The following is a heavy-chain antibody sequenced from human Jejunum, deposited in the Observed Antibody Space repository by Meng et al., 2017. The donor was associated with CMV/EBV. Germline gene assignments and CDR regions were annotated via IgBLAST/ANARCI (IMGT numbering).Heavy chain of an antibody. Sequence: AASGFTFSTYGMNWVRQAPGKGLDWVSYISSSSNYIYYADSVKGRFTISRDNAKNSLHLQMNSLRAEDTALYYCVRDIVVSDAFDIWGQGTMVTVSS. V-gene: IGHV3-21*01. D-gene: IGHD3-22*01. CDR2: ISSSSNYI. J-gene: IGHJ3*02. CDR1: GFTFSTYG. CDR3: VRDIVVSDAFDI.